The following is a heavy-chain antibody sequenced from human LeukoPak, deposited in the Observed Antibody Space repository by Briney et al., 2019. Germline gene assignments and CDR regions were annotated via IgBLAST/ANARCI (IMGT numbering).Heavy chain of an antibody. J-gene: IGHJ6*03. V-gene: IGHV4-4*02. CDR2: IYHSGST. CDR3: ARGIVVVPAAMREAGNYINYYYYYMDV. Sequence: SETLSLTCAVSGGSISSSNWWSGVRPPPGKGLEWIGEIYHSGSTNYNPSLKSPVTISVDKSKTPSSLKLSSVTAADTAVYYCARGIVVVPAAMREAGNYINYYYYYMDVWGKGTTVTISS. D-gene: IGHD2-2*01. CDR1: GGSISSSNW.